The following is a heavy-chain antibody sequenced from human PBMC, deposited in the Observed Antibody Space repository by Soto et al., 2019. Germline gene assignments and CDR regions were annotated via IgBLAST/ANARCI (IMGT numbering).Heavy chain of an antibody. CDR2: IYYSGST. Sequence: SETLSLTCTVSGGSISSSSYYWGWIRQPPGKGLEWIGSIYYSGSTYYNPSLKSRVTISVDTSKNQFSLKLSSVTAADTAVYYCARRDLPRIAVAGLYFDYWGQGTLVTVSS. J-gene: IGHJ4*02. CDR3: ARRDLPRIAVAGLYFDY. V-gene: IGHV4-39*01. D-gene: IGHD6-19*01. CDR1: GGSISSSSYY.